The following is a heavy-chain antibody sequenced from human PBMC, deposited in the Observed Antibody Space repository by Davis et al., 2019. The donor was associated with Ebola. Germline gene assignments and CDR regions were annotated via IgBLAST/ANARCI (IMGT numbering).Heavy chain of an antibody. Sequence: GGSLRLSCAASGFTFSSYGMHCVRQAPGKGLEWVAVIWYDGSNKYYADSVKGRFTLSRDNSKNTLYLQMNSLRAEDTAVYYCARRADYWGQGTLVTVSS. V-gene: IGHV3-33*01. CDR1: GFTFSSYG. CDR2: IWYDGSNK. J-gene: IGHJ4*02. CDR3: ARRADY.